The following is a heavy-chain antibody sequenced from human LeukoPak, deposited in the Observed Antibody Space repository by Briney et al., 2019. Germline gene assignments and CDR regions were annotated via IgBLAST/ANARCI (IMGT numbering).Heavy chain of an antibody. CDR2: ISSGGGST. V-gene: IGHV3-23*01. CDR1: GFTFSSYA. D-gene: IGHD2-21*02. J-gene: IGHJ4*02. CDR3: VREDTPATANY. Sequence: GGSLRLSCAASGFTFSSYAMSWVRQAPGKGLEWVSAISSGGGSTYYADSVTGRFTISRDNSKDTLFLQMHSLRPGDTAVYYCVREDTPATANYWGQGTLVTISS.